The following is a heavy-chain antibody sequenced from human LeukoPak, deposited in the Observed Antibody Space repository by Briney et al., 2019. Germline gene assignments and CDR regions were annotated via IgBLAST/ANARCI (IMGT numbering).Heavy chain of an antibody. D-gene: IGHD7-27*01. V-gene: IGHV4-39*01. CDR3: ASLGTLRS. CDR1: GGSASSSSYY. Sequence: PSETLSLTCTVSGGSASSSSYYWGWIRQPPGKGLEWIGSISYSGTNYNNPSLKYRVSISIDTSKNQFSMKLTSVTAADTAMYYCASLGTLRSWGQGTLVTVSS. J-gene: IGHJ5*02. CDR2: ISYSGTN.